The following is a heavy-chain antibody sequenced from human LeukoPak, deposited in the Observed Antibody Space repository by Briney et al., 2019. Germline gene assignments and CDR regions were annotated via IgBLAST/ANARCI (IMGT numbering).Heavy chain of an antibody. J-gene: IGHJ4*02. CDR1: GFTFSSYA. D-gene: IGHD1-14*01. CDR2: ISYDGSNK. V-gene: IGHV3-30*01. CDR3: ARDGVRTGFDY. Sequence: GGSLRLSCAASGFTFSSYAVHWVRQAPGKGLEWVAVISYDGSNKYYADSVKGRFTISRDNSKNTLHLQMNSLRAEDTAVYYCARDGVRTGFDYWGQGTLVTVSS.